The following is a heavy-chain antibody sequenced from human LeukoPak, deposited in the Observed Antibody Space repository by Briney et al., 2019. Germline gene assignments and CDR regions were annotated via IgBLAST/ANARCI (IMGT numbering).Heavy chain of an antibody. CDR2: IIPIFGTA. D-gene: IGHD3-16*01. Sequence: ASVKVSCKASGGTFSSYAISWVRQAPGQGLEWMGGIIPIFGTANYAQKFQGRVTISADESTSTAYLELSSLRSEDTAVYYCARAHTYYFDYWGQGTLVTVSS. CDR1: GGTFSSYA. CDR3: ARAHTYYFDY. V-gene: IGHV1-69*13. J-gene: IGHJ4*02.